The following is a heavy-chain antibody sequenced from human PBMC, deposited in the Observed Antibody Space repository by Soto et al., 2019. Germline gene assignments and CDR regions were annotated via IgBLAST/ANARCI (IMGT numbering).Heavy chain of an antibody. D-gene: IGHD3-9*01. V-gene: IGHV4-59*01. CDR2: VYYVANT. CDR1: GASISSSC. J-gene: IGHJ3*02. CDR3: VRDLLFDSDSRDLRRPSRPGDAFDI. Sequence: QVQLQESGPGVVKPSETLSLTCTVSGASISSSCWSWIRQSPGKGLEWIGFVYYVANTNYNPSLKGRVTISADTSKNQLSLTLRSVTAADSAVYYCVRDLLFDSDSRDLRRPSRPGDAFDIWGPGTMVTVSS.